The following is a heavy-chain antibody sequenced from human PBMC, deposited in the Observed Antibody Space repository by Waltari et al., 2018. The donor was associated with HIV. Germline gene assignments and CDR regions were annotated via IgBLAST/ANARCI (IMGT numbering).Heavy chain of an antibody. J-gene: IGHJ4*02. V-gene: IGHV4-59*01. CDR2: IYYSGST. CDR3: ARGRIFFDY. CDR1: GGSISSFY. Sequence: QVQLQESGPGLVKPSETLSLTCTVSGGSISSFYWSWIRQPPGKGLEWLGDIYYSGSTDYNPSLQSRVTISVDTSKKQFSLRLSSVTAADTAVYYCARGRIFFDYWGQGSLVTVSS. D-gene: IGHD3-3*01.